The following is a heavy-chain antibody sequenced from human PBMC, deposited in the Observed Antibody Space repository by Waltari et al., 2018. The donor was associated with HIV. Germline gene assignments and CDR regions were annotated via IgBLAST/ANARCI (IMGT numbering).Heavy chain of an antibody. CDR2: INHSGST. J-gene: IGHJ1*01. V-gene: IGHV4-34*01. Sequence: QVQLQQWGAGLLKPSETLSLTCAVYGGSFSGYYWSWIRQPPGKELEWIGEINHSGSTNYNPSLKSRVTISVDTSKNQFSLKLSSVTAADTAVYYCARSMAYCGGDCYSPPEYFQHWGQGTLVTVSS. CDR3: ARSMAYCGGDCYSPPEYFQH. D-gene: IGHD2-21*02. CDR1: GGSFSGYY.